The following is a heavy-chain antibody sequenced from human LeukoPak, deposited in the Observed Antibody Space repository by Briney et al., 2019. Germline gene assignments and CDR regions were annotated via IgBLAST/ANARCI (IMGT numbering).Heavy chain of an antibody. V-gene: IGHV3-23*01. J-gene: IGHJ5*02. CDR1: GFTFSSYA. Sequence: GGSLRLSCAASGFTFSSYAMSWVRQAPGKGLEWVSAISGSGGSTYYADSVKGRFTISRDNSKNTLYLQMNSLRAEDTAVYYCAKDRLEYYYDSSGHYWFDPWGQGTLVTVSS. CDR3: AKDRLEYYYDSSGHYWFDP. CDR2: ISGSGGST. D-gene: IGHD3-22*01.